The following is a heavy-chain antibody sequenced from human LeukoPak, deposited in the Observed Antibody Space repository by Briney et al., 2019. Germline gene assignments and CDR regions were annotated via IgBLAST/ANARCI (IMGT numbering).Heavy chain of an antibody. CDR1: GFTFSDYY. J-gene: IGHJ3*02. Sequence: PGGSLRLSCAASGFTFSDYYMSWIRQAPGKGLEWVSYISSSSSYTNYADSVKGRFTISRDNSKNTLYLQMNSLRAEDTAVYCCAKDLNGERLRDAFDIWGQGTMVTVSS. CDR3: AKDLNGERLRDAFDI. D-gene: IGHD7-27*01. CDR2: ISSSSSYT. V-gene: IGHV3-11*05.